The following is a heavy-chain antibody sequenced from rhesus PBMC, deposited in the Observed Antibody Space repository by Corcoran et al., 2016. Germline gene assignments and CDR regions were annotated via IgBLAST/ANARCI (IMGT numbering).Heavy chain of an antibody. J-gene: IGHJ4*01. CDR2: IDPSDSDT. CDR1: GYSFTSYW. CDR3: AKGGIAAAGSYFDY. Sequence: EVQLVQSGAEVKRPGESLKISCKTSGYSFTSYWISWVRQMPGKGLELMGAIDPSDSDTIYNPSFQGQVTISADKSISTAYLQGSRLKASDTATYYCAKGGIAAAGSYFDYCGQGVLVTVSS. V-gene: IGHV5-20*01. D-gene: IGHD6-25*01.